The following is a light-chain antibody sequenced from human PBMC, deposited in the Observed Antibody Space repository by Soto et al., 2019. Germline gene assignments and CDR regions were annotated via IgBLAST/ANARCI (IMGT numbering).Light chain of an antibody. Sequence: QLVLTQPPSASGTPGQRVTISCSGSNSNIGSNSVNWYQQLPGTAPKLLIFSGNQRPSGVPDRFSGSRSGTSASLAISGLQSEDEADYFCAAWDDSLNIVSFGGGTQLTVL. CDR1: NSNIGSNS. CDR2: SGN. CDR3: AAWDDSLNIVS. V-gene: IGLV1-44*01. J-gene: IGLJ3*02.